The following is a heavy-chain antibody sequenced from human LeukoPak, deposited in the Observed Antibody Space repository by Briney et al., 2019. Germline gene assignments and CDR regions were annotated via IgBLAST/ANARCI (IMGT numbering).Heavy chain of an antibody. CDR1: GLTFSDFG. Sequence: GGSLRLSCEVSGLTFSDFGMHWVRQAPGKGLEWLAIISYDGAYTHTSKSLKGRFTISRDNANNTLSLQMTSLRPEDTAVYYCAKEVHDHIWGRSHVNNFDPWGQGTLVTVSS. CDR3: AKEVHDHIWGRSHVNNFDP. J-gene: IGHJ5*02. V-gene: IGHV3-30*18. D-gene: IGHD3-16*01. CDR2: ISYDGAYT.